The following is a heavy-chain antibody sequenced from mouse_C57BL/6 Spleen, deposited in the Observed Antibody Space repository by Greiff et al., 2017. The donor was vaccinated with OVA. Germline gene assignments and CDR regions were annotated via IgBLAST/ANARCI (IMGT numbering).Heavy chain of an antibody. CDR3: ARPSGNSLWYFDV. V-gene: IGHV5-16*01. CDR1: GFTFSDYY. CDR2: INYDGSST. J-gene: IGHJ1*03. Sequence: EVKLVESEGGLVQPGSSLKLSCTASGFTFSDYYMAWVRQGPAKGLEWVANINYDGSSTYYLESLKGRFIISRDNAKNILYLQMSSLKSEDTATYYCARPSGNSLWYFDVWGTGTPVTVSS. D-gene: IGHD1-3*01.